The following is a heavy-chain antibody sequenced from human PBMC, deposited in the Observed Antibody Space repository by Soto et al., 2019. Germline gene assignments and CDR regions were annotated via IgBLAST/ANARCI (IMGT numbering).Heavy chain of an antibody. D-gene: IGHD3-3*01. Sequence: SETLSLTCSVSGSSMTTYYWHWIRQAPGKGLEWIGFIYNSGRGSTGSNPSLSSRVTFSIETSKNQFSLKLDSVTAADTAVYYCARGSFWSGYLRSNWFDPWGQGTLVTVSS. J-gene: IGHJ5*02. V-gene: IGHV4-59*01. CDR3: ARGSFWSGYLRSNWFDP. CDR2: IYNSGRGST. CDR1: GSSMTTYY.